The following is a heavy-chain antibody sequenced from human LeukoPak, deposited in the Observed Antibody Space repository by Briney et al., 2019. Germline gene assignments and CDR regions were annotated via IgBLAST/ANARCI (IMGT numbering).Heavy chain of an antibody. D-gene: IGHD2-15*01. J-gene: IGHJ4*02. V-gene: IGHV4-34*01. CDR3: ARPGGGPIR. Sequence: SETLSLTCAVYGGSFSGYYWSWIRQPPGKGLEWIGEINHSGSTNYNPSLKSRVTISVDTSKNQFSLKLISVTAADTAIYYCARPGGGPIRWGQGTLVTVSS. CDR1: GGSFSGYY. CDR2: INHSGST.